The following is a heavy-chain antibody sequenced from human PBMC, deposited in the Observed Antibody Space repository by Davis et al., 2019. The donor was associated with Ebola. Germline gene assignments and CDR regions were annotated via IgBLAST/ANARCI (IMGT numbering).Heavy chain of an antibody. V-gene: IGHV1-69*13. CDR2: IIPIFGST. J-gene: IGHJ4*02. CDR3: AKTPPHHDFWSGLWDY. CDR1: GGSFSNYA. Sequence: SVKVSCKASGGSFSNYAIDWVRQAPGQGLEWMGMIIPIFGSTKYAQKFQGRITMTADESTTTAYMELNSLRSEDTAIYYCAKTPPHHDFWSGLWDYWGQGTLVTVSS. D-gene: IGHD3-3*01.